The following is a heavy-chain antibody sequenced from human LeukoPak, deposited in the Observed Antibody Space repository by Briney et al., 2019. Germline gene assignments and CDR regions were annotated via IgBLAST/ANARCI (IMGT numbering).Heavy chain of an antibody. CDR2: IYIGGST. CDR1: GFTVSSAY. V-gene: IGHV3-53*01. D-gene: IGHD3-10*01. CDR3: ARGGYGSSTYYNNFDF. J-gene: IGHJ4*02. Sequence: GGSLRLSCAASGFTVSSAYMTWVRQASGKGLEWVSVIYIGGSTYYADSVKSRFTISRDNSRNTLYLQMNSLRTEDTAVYYCARGGYGSSTYYNNFDFWGQGTLVTVSS.